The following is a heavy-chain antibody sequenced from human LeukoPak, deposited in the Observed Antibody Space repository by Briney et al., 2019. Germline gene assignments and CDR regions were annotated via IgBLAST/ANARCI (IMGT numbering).Heavy chain of an antibody. CDR2: INRGDSDA. J-gene: IGHJ4*02. CDR3: ARGFAD. Sequence: PGESLKISCKGSGYTFTNYWVGWVRQMPGKGLEWMGIINRGDSDARYSPSFQGLVTISVGRSIDTAYLQWTSLKATDTAMYYCARGFADWGQGTLVTVSS. CDR1: GYTFTNYW. V-gene: IGHV5-51*01.